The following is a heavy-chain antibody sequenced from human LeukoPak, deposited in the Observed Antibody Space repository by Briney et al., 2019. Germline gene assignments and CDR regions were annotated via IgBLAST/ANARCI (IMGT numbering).Heavy chain of an antibody. CDR3: AREMSGSNDAFDI. D-gene: IGHD3-10*01. Sequence: GGSLRLSCAASGFTLSNYDMHWVRQGTGEGLEWVSMIYRAGDTYYPDSVKGRFTVSRDYAKNSFYLQMNSLRAGDTAVYYCAREMSGSNDAFDIWAKGRWSPSLQ. CDR2: IYRAGDT. V-gene: IGHV3-13*01. J-gene: IGHJ3*02. CDR1: GFTLSNYD.